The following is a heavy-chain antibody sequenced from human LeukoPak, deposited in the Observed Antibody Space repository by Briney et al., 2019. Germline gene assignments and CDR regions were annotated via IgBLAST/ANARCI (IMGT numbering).Heavy chain of an antibody. CDR2: ISSSGSTI. J-gene: IGHJ4*02. CDR1: GFTFSSYE. Sequence: QPGGSLRLSCAASGFTFSSYEMNWVRQAPGKGLEWVSYISSSGSTIYYADSVKGRFTTSRDNAKNSLYLQMNSLRAEDTAVYYCASGGSSWYSFDYWGQGTLVTVSS. V-gene: IGHV3-48*03. D-gene: IGHD6-13*01. CDR3: ASGGSSWYSFDY.